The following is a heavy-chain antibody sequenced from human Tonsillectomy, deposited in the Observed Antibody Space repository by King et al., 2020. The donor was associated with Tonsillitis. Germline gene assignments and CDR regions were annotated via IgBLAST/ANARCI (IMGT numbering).Heavy chain of an antibody. CDR2: ISGSGDNT. J-gene: IGHJ4*02. CDR3: AKGTLTVVTRPGVDY. Sequence: VQLVKSGGGLVQPGGSLRLSCAASGFTFSSYAMNWARQAPGKGLEWVASISGSGDNTYYADSVKGRFTISRDSSKNTLYLQMNSLRAEDTAVYYCAKGTLTVVTRPGVDYWGQGTLVTVSS. V-gene: IGHV3-23*04. D-gene: IGHD4-23*01. CDR1: GFTFSSYA.